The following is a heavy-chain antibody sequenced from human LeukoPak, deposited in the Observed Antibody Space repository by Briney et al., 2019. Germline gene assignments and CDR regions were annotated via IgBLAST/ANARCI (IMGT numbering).Heavy chain of an antibody. J-gene: IGHJ5*02. D-gene: IGHD2-2*01. CDR1: GYSFTSYW. V-gene: IGHV5-51*01. CDR3: ARLPVYCSSTSCYRNWFDP. Sequence: GESLKISCKGSGYSFTSYWIGWVRQMPGKGLECMGIIYPGDSDTRYSPSFQGQVTISADKSISNAYLQWSSLKASDTAMYYCARLPVYCSSTSCYRNWFDPWGQGTLVTVSS. CDR2: IYPGDSDT.